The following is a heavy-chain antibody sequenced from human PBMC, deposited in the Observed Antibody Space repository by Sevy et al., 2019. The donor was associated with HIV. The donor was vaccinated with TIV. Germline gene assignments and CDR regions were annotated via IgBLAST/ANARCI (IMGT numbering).Heavy chain of an antibody. V-gene: IGHV3-30*18. CDR1: GFTFSSYG. CDR2: ISYDGSNK. Sequence: GGSLRLSCAASGFTFSSYGMHWVRQAPGTGLEWVAVISYDGSNKYYADSVKGRFTISRDNSKNTLYLQMNSLRAEDTAVYYCAKDFYMVRDMGYYFDYWGQRTLVTVSS. D-gene: IGHD3-10*01. J-gene: IGHJ4*02. CDR3: AKDFYMVRDMGYYFDY.